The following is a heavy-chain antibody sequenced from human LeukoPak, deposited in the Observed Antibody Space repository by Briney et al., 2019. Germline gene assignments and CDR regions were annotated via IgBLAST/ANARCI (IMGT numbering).Heavy chain of an antibody. V-gene: IGHV4-31*03. J-gene: IGHJ5*02. CDR2: IYYTGST. Sequence: SETLSLTCTVSGGSISSGGYFWSWIRQHPGKDLEWIGYIYYTGSTNYNPSLKSRVTISVDTSKNQFSLKLSSVTAADTAVYYCARVLPTTVTTMIWFDPWGQGTLVTVSS. CDR1: GGSISSGGYF. D-gene: IGHD4-11*01. CDR3: ARVLPTTVTTMIWFDP.